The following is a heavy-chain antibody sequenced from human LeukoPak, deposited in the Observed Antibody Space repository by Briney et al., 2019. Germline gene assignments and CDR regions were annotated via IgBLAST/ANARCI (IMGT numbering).Heavy chain of an antibody. CDR2: IYYSGST. Sequence: SETLSLTCTVSGGSISSGGYYWSWIRQHPGRGLEWIGYIYYSGSTYYNPSLKSRVTISVDTSKNQFSLKLSSVTAADTAVYYCAREWRGSSSSFDYWGQGTLVTVSS. CDR1: GGSISSGGYY. V-gene: IGHV4-31*03. CDR3: AREWRGSSSSFDY. D-gene: IGHD6-6*01. J-gene: IGHJ4*02.